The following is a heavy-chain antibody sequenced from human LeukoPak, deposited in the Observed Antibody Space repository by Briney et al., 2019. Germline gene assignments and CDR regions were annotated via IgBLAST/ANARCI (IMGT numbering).Heavy chain of an antibody. CDR3: TRIYDSSGYYDYFDY. J-gene: IGHJ4*02. V-gene: IGHV3-49*04. Sequence: PGRSLRLSCTASGFTFGDYAMSWVRQAPGKGLELVGFIRSKAYGGTTEYAASVKGRFPISRHDSKSIAYLQMNNLKTEDPAVYYCTRIYDSSGYYDYFDYWGKGTLVTVSS. CDR2: IRSKAYGGTT. CDR1: GFTFGDYA. D-gene: IGHD3-22*01.